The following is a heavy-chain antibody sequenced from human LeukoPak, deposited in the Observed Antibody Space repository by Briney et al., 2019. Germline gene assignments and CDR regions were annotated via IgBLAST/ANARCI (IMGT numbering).Heavy chain of an antibody. V-gene: IGHV1-2*04. D-gene: IGHD6-13*01. CDR2: INPNSGGT. Sequence: GASVKVSCKASGYTFAGYYMHWVRQAPGQGLEWMGWINPNSGGTNYAQKFQGWVTMTRDTSISTAYMELSRLRSDDTAVYYCATNIPALAAAGTFYWFDPWGQGTLVTVSS. CDR3: ATNIPALAAAGTFYWFDP. J-gene: IGHJ5*02. CDR1: GYTFAGYY.